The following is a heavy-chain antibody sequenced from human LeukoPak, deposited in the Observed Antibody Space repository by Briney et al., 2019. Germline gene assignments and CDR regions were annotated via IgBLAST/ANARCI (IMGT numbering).Heavy chain of an antibody. CDR2: IYYRSTWYS. J-gene: IGHJ3*01. D-gene: IGHD3-10*01. Sequence: SQTLSLTCAISGDSVSRKSAGWYWIRQSPSRGLEWLGRIYYRSTWYSDFLTSRITISPDTYKNQFSLHLDSVTPEDTAVYYCARGGLVRGSIDSLIAFDFWGQGTVVTVSS. V-gene: IGHV6-1*01. CDR3: ARGGLVRGSIDSLIAFDF. CDR1: GDSVSRKSAG.